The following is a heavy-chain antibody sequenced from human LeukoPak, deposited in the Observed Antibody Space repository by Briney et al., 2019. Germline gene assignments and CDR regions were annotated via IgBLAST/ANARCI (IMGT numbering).Heavy chain of an antibody. V-gene: IGHV5-51*01. CDR3: ARAQYCSSTSCAAGY. CDR2: IYPGDSDT. J-gene: IGHJ4*02. CDR1: GYSFTNYW. Sequence: GESLKISCKGSGYSFTNYWIGWVRQMPGKGLEWMGIIYPGDSDTRYSPSFQGQVTISADKSISTAYLQWSSLKASDTAMYYCARAQYCSSTSCAAGYWGQGTLVTVSS. D-gene: IGHD2-2*01.